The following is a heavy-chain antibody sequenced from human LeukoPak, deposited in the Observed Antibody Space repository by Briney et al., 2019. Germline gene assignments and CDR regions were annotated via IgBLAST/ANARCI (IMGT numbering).Heavy chain of an antibody. CDR3: ARHMSGPIDY. J-gene: IGHJ4*02. CDR1: GGSISSSSYY. Sequence: PSETLSLTCTVSGGSISSSSYYWRWIRQPPGKGLEWIGSIYYSGSTYYNPSLKSRVTISVDTSKNQFSLKLSSVTAADTAVYYCARHMSGPIDYWGQGTLVTVSS. CDR2: IYYSGST. D-gene: IGHD3-3*01. V-gene: IGHV4-39*01.